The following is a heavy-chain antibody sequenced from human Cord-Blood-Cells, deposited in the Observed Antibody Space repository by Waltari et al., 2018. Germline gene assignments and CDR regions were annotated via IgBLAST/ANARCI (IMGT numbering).Heavy chain of an antibody. J-gene: IGHJ4*02. V-gene: IGHV4-38-2*01. CDR2: IYHSGST. CDR1: GYSISSGYY. CDR3: ARRGYSGSYFDY. Sequence: QVQLQESGPGLVKPSETLSLTCAVSGYSISSGYYWGWIRQPPGKGLEWIGSIYHSGSTYYNPSLKSRVTRSVDTSKNQFSLKLSSVTAADTAVYYCARRGYSGSYFDYWGQGTLVTVSS. D-gene: IGHD1-26*01.